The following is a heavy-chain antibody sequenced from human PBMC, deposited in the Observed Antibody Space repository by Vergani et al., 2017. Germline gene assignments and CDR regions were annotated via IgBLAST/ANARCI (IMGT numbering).Heavy chain of an antibody. CDR3: ARVQGDIVVVPAVRGYMDV. Sequence: QVQLVESGGGVVQPGRSLRLSCEASGFTFSSYAMHWVRQAPGKGLEWVAVISYDGSNKYYADSVKGRFTISRDNSKNTLYLQMNSLRAEDTAVYYCARVQGDIVVVPAVRGYMDVWGKGTTVTVSS. J-gene: IGHJ6*03. D-gene: IGHD2-2*01. V-gene: IGHV3-30-3*01. CDR1: GFTFSSYA. CDR2: ISYDGSNK.